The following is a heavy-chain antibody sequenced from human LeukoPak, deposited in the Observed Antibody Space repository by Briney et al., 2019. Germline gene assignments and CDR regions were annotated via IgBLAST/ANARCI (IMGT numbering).Heavy chain of an antibody. V-gene: IGHV3-21*01. CDR1: GFTFSSYS. J-gene: IGHJ3*02. D-gene: IGHD6-13*01. CDR2: ISSSSSYI. CDR3: ARDLGAAGTARDAFDI. Sequence: PGGSLRLSCAASGFTFSSYSMNWVRQAPGKGLEWVSSISSSSSYIYYADSVKGRFTISRDNSKNTLYLQMNSLRAEDTAVYYCARDLGAAGTARDAFDIWGQGTMVTVSS.